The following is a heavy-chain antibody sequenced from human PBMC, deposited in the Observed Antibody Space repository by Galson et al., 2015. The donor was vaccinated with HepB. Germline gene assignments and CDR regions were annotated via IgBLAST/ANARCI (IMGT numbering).Heavy chain of an antibody. J-gene: IGHJ4*02. CDR2: IDTSEGSA. CDR1: GFSLSDHD. CDR3: ATGSHFHH. D-gene: IGHD3-10*01. V-gene: IGHV3-23*01. Sequence: SLRLSCAASGFSLSDHDMSWARQAPGKGLECVSSIDTSEGSASYADSVKGRFTISRDNSKNMLYLQMNSLRAEDTAVYYCATGSHFHHWGQGTLVTVSS.